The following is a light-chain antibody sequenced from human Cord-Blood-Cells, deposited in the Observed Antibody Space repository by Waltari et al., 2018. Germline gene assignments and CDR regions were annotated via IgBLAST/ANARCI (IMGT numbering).Light chain of an antibody. J-gene: IGLJ1*01. CDR1: SRDVGSYNL. CDR2: EGS. V-gene: IGLV2-23*01. CDR3: CSYAGSSTYV. Sequence: QSALTQPASVSGSPGPSITLSCTGTSRDVGSYNLVSWYQQHPGKAPKLMIYEGSKRPSGVSNRFSGPKSGNTASLTISGLQAEDEADYYCCSYAGSSTYVFGTGTKVTVL.